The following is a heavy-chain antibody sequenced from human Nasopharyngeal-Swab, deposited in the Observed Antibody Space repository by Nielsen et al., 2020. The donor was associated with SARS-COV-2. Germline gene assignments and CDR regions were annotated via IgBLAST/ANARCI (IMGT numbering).Heavy chain of an antibody. CDR3: ASLYGSGSYYNRQTYYYYGMDV. J-gene: IGHJ6*02. D-gene: IGHD3-10*01. CDR1: GFTFSSYS. Sequence: GESLKISCAASGFTFSSYSMNWVRQAPGKGLEWASSISSSSSYIYYADSVKGRFTISRDNAKNSLYLQMNSLRAEDTAVYYCASLYGSGSYYNRQTYYYYGMDVWGQGTTVTVSS. V-gene: IGHV3-21*01. CDR2: ISSSSSYI.